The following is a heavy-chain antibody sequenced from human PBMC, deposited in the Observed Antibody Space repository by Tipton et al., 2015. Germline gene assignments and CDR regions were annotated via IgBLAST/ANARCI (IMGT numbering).Heavy chain of an antibody. J-gene: IGHJ4*02. CDR3: ARGSYGSFDY. CDR2: LSYSGKT. D-gene: IGHD5-18*01. Sequence: LRLSCSVSGGSVSSANYYWSWIRQPPGKGLEWIGSLSYSGKTDYNPPLRSRVTISVDTSKNQFSLRLSSVTAADTAVYYCARGSYGSFDYWGQGTLVTVSS. CDR1: GGSVSSANYY. V-gene: IGHV4-39*01.